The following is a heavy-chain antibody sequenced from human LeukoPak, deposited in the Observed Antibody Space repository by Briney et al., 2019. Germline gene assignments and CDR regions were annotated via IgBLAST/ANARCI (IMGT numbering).Heavy chain of an antibody. D-gene: IGHD2-21*01. V-gene: IGHV3-23*01. Sequence: PGGSLRLSCAASGFTFSNYAMSWVRQAPGKGLEWLSTISGSGGSTYYADSVKGRFTISRGNSKNTVYLQMKSLRVEATAVYYCAKGLSAAGDYYFDYWGQGALVTVSS. CDR2: ISGSGGST. CDR1: GFTFSNYA. CDR3: AKGLSAAGDYYFDY. J-gene: IGHJ4*02.